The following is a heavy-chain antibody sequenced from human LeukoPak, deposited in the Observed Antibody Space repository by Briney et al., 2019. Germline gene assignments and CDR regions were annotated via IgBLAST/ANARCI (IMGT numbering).Heavy chain of an antibody. D-gene: IGHD4-17*01. V-gene: IGHV1-2*02. CDR1: GYTFAGYY. Sequence: ASVKVSCKASGYTFAGYYMHWVRQAPGQGLEWMGWTIPDSGDTNYAQKFQGRVTMTRDTSISTAYMELSGLRSDDTALYYCAKDYGAFCFDSWGQGTLVTVSS. CDR2: TIPDSGDT. J-gene: IGHJ4*02. CDR3: AKDYGAFCFDS.